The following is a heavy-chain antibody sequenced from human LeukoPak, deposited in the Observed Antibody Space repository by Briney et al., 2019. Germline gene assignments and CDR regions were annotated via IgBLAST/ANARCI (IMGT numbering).Heavy chain of an antibody. D-gene: IGHD3-10*01. CDR3: AKDPSLITMVRGVLKLSYYFDS. CDR1: GLTFSSYG. V-gene: IGHV3-30*18. CDR2: ISYDGSNK. Sequence: GRSLRLSCAASGLTFSSYGMHWVRQAPGKGLDWVAVISYDGSNKFYADSVKGRFTISRDNSKNTLYLQMNSLRAEDTAVYYCAKDPSLITMVRGVLKLSYYFDSWGQGTLVTVSS. J-gene: IGHJ4*02.